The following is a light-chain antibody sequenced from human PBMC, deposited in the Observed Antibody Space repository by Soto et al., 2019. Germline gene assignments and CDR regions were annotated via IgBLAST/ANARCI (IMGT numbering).Light chain of an antibody. CDR2: SSN. Sequence: QSVLTQPPSASGTPGQRVTISCSGSTSNIGGNTVNWYQQLPGTAPKLLIFSSNQRPSGVPDRFSGSKSGTSASLAISGLQSEDEADYYCAAWDDSLNVVFGGGTKVTVL. V-gene: IGLV1-44*01. CDR1: TSNIGGNT. CDR3: AAWDDSLNVV. J-gene: IGLJ2*01.